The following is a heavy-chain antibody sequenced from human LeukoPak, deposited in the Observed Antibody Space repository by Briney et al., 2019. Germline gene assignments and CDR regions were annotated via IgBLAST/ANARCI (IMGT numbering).Heavy chain of an antibody. D-gene: IGHD6-13*01. V-gene: IGHV4-34*01. Sequence: PSETLSLTCAVYGGSFSGYYWSWIRQPPGKGLEWIGEINHSGSTNYNPSLKSRVTISVDTSKNQFSLKLSSVTAADTAVYYCARVPGIAQYYYYGMDVWGQGTTVTVSS. CDR2: INHSGST. CDR1: GGSFSGYY. J-gene: IGHJ6*02. CDR3: ARVPGIAQYYYYGMDV.